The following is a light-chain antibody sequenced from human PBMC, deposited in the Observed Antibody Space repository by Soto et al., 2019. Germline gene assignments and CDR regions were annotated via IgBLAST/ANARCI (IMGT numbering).Light chain of an antibody. V-gene: IGKV4-1*01. Sequence: DIVMTQSPDSLAVSLGERATINCKSSQSVLYSSNNKNYIAWYQQKPGQPPKLLIYWASTRESGVPDRFSGSGSGTDFTLIISGLQPEDFATYFCQQGDSFPFTFGGGTKVDIK. CDR1: QSVLYSSNNKNY. CDR2: WAS. J-gene: IGKJ4*01. CDR3: QQGDSFPFT.